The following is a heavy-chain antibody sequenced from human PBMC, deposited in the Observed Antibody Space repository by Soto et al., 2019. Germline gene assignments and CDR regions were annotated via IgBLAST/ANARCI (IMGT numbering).Heavy chain of an antibody. D-gene: IGHD2-21*01. Sequence: HPGGSLRLSCAASGFTFSSYAMKRVRQAPGKGLEWVSLIGESGTPTYYADSGKGRFTISRDNSGNTLFLEMYSLRAEDTAVYYWASYIPGVRYSGMGVWGKGPTVTL. CDR2: IGESGTPT. J-gene: IGHJ6*04. V-gene: IGHV3-23*01. CDR1: GFTFSSYA. CDR3: ASYIPGVRYSGMGV.